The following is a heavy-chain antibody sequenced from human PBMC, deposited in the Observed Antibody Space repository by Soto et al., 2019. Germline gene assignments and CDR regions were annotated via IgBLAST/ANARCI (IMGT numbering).Heavy chain of an antibody. CDR3: ARSAESLYYMDV. Sequence: GGSLRLSCAASEFTFSGYDMHWVRQGTGKSLEWVSTIGTAGDTYYPGSVKGRFTVSRENAKNSLYLQMNSLRVGDTAVYFCARSAESLYYMDVWGKGTTVTVSS. CDR2: IGTAGDT. J-gene: IGHJ6*03. V-gene: IGHV3-13*01. CDR1: EFTFSGYD.